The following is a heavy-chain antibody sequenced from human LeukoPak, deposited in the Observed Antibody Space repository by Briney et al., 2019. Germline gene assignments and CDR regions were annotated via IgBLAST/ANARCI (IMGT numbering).Heavy chain of an antibody. CDR1: GGSISSSSYY. CDR3: ARQAYFDWLLSY. V-gene: IGHV4-39*01. J-gene: IGHJ4*02. D-gene: IGHD3-9*01. CDR2: IYYSGST. Sequence: SETLSLTCTVSGGSISSSSYYWGWIRQPPGKGLEWIGSIYYSGSTYYNPSLKSRVTISVDTSKNQFSLKLSSVTAADTAVYYCARQAYFDWLLSYWGQGTLVTVPS.